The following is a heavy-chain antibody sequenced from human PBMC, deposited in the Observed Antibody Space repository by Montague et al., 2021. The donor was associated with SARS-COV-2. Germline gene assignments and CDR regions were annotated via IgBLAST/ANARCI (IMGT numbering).Heavy chain of an antibody. CDR3: ARALSFSNWFDP. V-gene: IGHV3-66*01. CDR1: GFTVSSNH. J-gene: IGHJ5*02. D-gene: IGHD2-2*01. Sequence: SLRLSCAASGFTVSSNHMSWVRQAPGKGLEWVSVIYSGGTTYYADSVKGRFTISRDNSKNTLYLQMNSLRAKDTVVYYCARALSFSNWFDPWGQGTLVTVSS. CDR2: IYSGGTT.